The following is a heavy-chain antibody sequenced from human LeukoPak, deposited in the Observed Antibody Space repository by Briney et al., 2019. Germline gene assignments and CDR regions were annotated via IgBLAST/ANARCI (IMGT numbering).Heavy chain of an antibody. CDR1: GYSISSGYY. J-gene: IGHJ4*02. Sequence: PSETLSLTCAVAGYSISSGYYWGWIRQPPGKGLEWIGSIYHSGGTFYNPSLKSRVTISVDTSKNRFSLKLTSVTAADTAVYYCAKVAPSDFDYWGQGTLVTVSS. CDR3: AKVAPSDFDY. CDR2: IYHSGGT. D-gene: IGHD2-15*01. V-gene: IGHV4-38-2*01.